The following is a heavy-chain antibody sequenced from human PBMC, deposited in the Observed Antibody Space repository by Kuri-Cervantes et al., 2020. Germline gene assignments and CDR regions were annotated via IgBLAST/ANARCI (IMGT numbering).Heavy chain of an antibody. J-gene: IGHJ5*02. CDR1: GGSVSSGSYY. V-gene: IGHV4-39*07. CDR2: IYYSGST. Sequence: ESLKISCTVSGGSVSSGSYYWSWIRQPPGKGLEWIGSIYYSGSTYYNPSLKSRVTISVDTSKNQFSLKLSSVTAADTAVYYCARDGSSWYHWFDPWGQGTLVTVSS. D-gene: IGHD6-13*01. CDR3: ARDGSSWYHWFDP.